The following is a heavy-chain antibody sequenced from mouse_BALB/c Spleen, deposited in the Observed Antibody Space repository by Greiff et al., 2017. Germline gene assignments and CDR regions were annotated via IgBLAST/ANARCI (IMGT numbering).Heavy chain of an antibody. V-gene: IGHV1-80*01. J-gene: IGHJ4*01. Sequence: QVQLQQSGAELVGPGSSVKISCKASGYAFSSYWMNWVKQRPGQGLEWIGQIYPGDGATNTNGKFKGKATLTADKSSSTAYMQLSSLTSEDSAVYFCTRWDYRYSDAMDYWGQGTSVTVSS. D-gene: IGHD2-14*01. CDR3: TRWDYRYSDAMDY. CDR2: IYPGDGAT. CDR1: GYAFSSYW.